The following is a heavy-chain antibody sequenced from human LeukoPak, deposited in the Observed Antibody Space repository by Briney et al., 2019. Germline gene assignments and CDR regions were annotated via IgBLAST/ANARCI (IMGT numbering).Heavy chain of an antibody. Sequence: ASVKVSCKASGYTFTGYYMLWVRQAPGQGLEWMGWINPNSGGTNYAQKFQGRVTMTRDTSISTAYMELSRLRSDDTAVYYCARVDRGIAAYNWFDPWGQGTLVTVSS. J-gene: IGHJ5*02. V-gene: IGHV1-2*02. CDR2: INPNSGGT. D-gene: IGHD6-13*01. CDR1: GYTFTGYY. CDR3: ARVDRGIAAYNWFDP.